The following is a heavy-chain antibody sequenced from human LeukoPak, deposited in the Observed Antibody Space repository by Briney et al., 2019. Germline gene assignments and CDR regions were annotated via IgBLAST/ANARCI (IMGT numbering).Heavy chain of an antibody. J-gene: IGHJ4*02. V-gene: IGHV1-69*13. D-gene: IGHD5-24*01. CDR2: FIPIFGTA. CDR1: GGTFSSYA. Sequence: RASVKVSCKASGGTFSSYAISWVRQAPGQGLEWMGGFIPIFGTANYAQKFQGRVTITADESTSTAYMELSSLRSEDTAVYYCARDQGMATFDYWGQGTLVTVSS. CDR3: ARDQGMATFDY.